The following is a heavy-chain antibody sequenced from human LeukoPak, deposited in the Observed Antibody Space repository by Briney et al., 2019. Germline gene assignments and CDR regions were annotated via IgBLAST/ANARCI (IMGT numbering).Heavy chain of an antibody. D-gene: IGHD2-21*02. CDR3: AKEAYCGGDCYSLNYGMDV. Sequence: GGSRSPSGAASEFTLGSYGRHWVGQVPGRGLGGVAVISYVGSNKYYADSVKGRFTISRDNSKNTLYLQMNSLRAEDTAVYYCAKEAYCGGDCYSLNYGMDVWGQGTTVTVSS. V-gene: IGHV3-30*18. CDR1: EFTLGSYG. J-gene: IGHJ6*02. CDR2: ISYVGSNK.